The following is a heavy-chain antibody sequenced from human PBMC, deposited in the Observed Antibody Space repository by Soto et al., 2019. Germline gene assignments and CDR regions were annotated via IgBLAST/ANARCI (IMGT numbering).Heavy chain of an antibody. CDR1: GFTFSAYA. J-gene: IGHJ5*02. CDR2: ISSRSDTL. CDR3: ARDRFIAAPPGP. Sequence: PGGSLRLSCEGSGFTFSAYAMNWVRQAPGKGLEWVSYISSRSDTLYYADSVKGRFTISRDNAKNSVYLQMNSLRDEDTALYYCARDRFIAAPPGPWGQGTLVTVSS. D-gene: IGHD6-13*01. V-gene: IGHV3-48*02.